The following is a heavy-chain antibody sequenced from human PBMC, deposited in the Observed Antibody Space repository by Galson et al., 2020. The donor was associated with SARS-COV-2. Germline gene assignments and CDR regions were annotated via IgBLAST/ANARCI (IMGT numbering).Heavy chain of an antibody. CDR2: ICGSGCRK. D-gene: IGHD3-22*01. CDR1: GFNFSNYS. V-gene: IGHV3-23*01. CDR3: AKDHRIVVVITVRDYGMDV. J-gene: IGHJ6*02. Sequence: GESLKTPCAASGFNFSNYSMRLVRQAPGKGLEWVSAICGSGCRKYYADSVKGRFTIPRDNSKNTLYLQMNSPRAEDTAVYYCAKDHRIVVVITVRDYGMDVWGQGTTVTVSS.